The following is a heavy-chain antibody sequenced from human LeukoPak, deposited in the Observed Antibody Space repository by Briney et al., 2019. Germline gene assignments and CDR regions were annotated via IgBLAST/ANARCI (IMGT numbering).Heavy chain of an antibody. CDR3: ARVIAAAGTFDY. CDR2: INPSGGST. V-gene: IGHV1-46*01. CDR1: GYTFTSYY. J-gene: IGHJ4*02. D-gene: IGHD6-13*01. Sequence: ASVKVSCKASGYTFTSYYMHWVRQAPGQGLEWMGIINPSGGSTSYAQKFQGRVTTTRDTSTSTVYMELSSLRSEDTAVYYCARVIAAAGTFDYWGQGTLVTVSS.